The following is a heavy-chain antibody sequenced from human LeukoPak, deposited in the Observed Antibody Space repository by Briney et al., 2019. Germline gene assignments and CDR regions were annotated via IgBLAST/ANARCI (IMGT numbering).Heavy chain of an antibody. CDR2: IIPIFGTA. Sequence: SVKVSSKASGGTFSSYAISWVRQAPGQGLEWMGGIIPIFGTANYAQKFQGRVTITPAESTSTAYMELSSLRSEDTAVYYCARGVRAMVLPYYMDVWGKGTTVTVSS. CDR1: GGTFSSYA. J-gene: IGHJ6*03. V-gene: IGHV1-69*13. CDR3: ARGVRAMVLPYYMDV. D-gene: IGHD4/OR15-4a*01.